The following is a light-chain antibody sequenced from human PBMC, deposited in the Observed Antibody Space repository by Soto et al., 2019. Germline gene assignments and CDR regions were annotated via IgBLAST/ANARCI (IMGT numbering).Light chain of an antibody. CDR1: AXNIGSKT. J-gene: IGLJ1*01. CDR3: AAWDDSLDAYV. V-gene: IGLV1-44*01. Sequence: QSVLTQPPSASGTPGQRVSISCSGSAXNIGSKTVDWYQQLPGTAPQLLIHRNFQRPSGVPARFSASTSGTSASLAITALQSEDEADYYCAAWDDSLDAYVFGTGTKVTVL. CDR2: RNF.